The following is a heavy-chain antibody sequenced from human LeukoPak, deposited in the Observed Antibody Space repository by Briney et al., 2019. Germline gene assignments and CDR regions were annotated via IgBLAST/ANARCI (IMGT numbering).Heavy chain of an antibody. D-gene: IGHD6-19*01. J-gene: IGHJ3*02. CDR2: IIPISGTA. V-gene: IGHV1-69*13. Sequence: SVKVSCKASGGTFSSYAISWVRQAPGQGLEWMGGIIPISGTANYAQKFQGRVTITADESTSTAYMELSSLRSEDTAVYYCARDAQIAVAGNDAFDIWGQGTMVTVSS. CDR1: GGTFSSYA. CDR3: ARDAQIAVAGNDAFDI.